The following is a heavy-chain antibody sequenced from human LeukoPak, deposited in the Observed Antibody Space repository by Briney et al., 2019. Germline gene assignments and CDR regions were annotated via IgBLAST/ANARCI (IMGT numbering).Heavy chain of an antibody. CDR2: INPNNGDT. D-gene: IGHD3-9*01. V-gene: IGHV1-2*02. Sequence: ASVKVSCKASGYTFSGYYIHWIRQAPGQGLEWMGWINPNNGDTKYAQTFHGRVTMTRDTSIRTAYMELSGLRYDDTALYYCARDSNYYDSTDYLGHWGQGSQIIVSS. CDR3: ARDSNYYDSTDYLGH. CDR1: GYTFSGYY. J-gene: IGHJ4*02.